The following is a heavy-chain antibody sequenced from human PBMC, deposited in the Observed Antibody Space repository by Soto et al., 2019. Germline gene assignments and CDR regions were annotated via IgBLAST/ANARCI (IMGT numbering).Heavy chain of an antibody. V-gene: IGHV3-9*01. J-gene: IGHJ5*02. CDR2: SSWNSGSI. D-gene: IGHD6-13*01. CDR1: GFTFDDYA. Sequence: EVQLVESGGGLVQPGRSLRLSCAASGFTFDDYAMHWVRQAPGKGLERVSGSSWNSGSIGYADSVKGRFTISRDNAKNSLYLQMNSLRAEDTALYYCAKDMGSSWPDNWFDPWGQGTLVTVSS. CDR3: AKDMGSSWPDNWFDP.